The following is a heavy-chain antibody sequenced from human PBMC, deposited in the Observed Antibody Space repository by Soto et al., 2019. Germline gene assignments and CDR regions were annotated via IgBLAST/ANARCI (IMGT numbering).Heavy chain of an antibody. CDR2: ISAYNGNT. Sequence: ASVKVSCKASGYTFTSYGISWVRQAPGQGLEWMGRISAYNGNTNYAQKFQDRVTMTTDTSTSTAYMELRSLRSDDTAVYYCAKSLLFVDHAYMDVWGKGTTVTVSS. V-gene: IGHV1-18*01. CDR1: GYTFTSYG. J-gene: IGHJ6*03. D-gene: IGHD2-15*01. CDR3: AKSLLFVDHAYMDV.